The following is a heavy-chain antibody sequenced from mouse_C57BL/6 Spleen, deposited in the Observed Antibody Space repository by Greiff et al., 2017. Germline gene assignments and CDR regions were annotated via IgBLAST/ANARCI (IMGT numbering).Heavy chain of an antibody. Sequence: EVKVVASGGDLVKPGGSLKLSCAASGFTFSSYGMSWVRQTPDKRLEWVATISSGGSYTYYPDSVKGRFTISRDNAKNTLYLQMSSLKSEDTAMYYCARQGDGYDGDGAMDYWGQGTSVTVSS. CDR1: GFTFSSYG. CDR2: ISSGGSYT. J-gene: IGHJ4*01. V-gene: IGHV5-6*01. CDR3: ARQGDGYDGDGAMDY. D-gene: IGHD2-2*01.